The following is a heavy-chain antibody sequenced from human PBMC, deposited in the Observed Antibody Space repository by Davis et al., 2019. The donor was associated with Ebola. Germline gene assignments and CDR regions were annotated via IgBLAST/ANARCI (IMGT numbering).Heavy chain of an antibody. Sequence: GESLKISCAASGFTFSSYSMNWVRQAPGKGLEWVSSISSSSSYIYYADSVKGRFTIPRDNAKNSLYLQMNSLRAEDTAVYYCARDSVVAAYFDYWGQGTLVTVSS. CDR3: ARDSVVAAYFDY. CDR2: ISSSSSYI. J-gene: IGHJ4*02. V-gene: IGHV3-21*01. CDR1: GFTFSSYS. D-gene: IGHD2-15*01.